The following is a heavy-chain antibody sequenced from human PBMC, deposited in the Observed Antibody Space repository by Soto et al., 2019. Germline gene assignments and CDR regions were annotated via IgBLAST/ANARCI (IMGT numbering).Heavy chain of an antibody. CDR3: AREMGIAARTYYYFAMEV. J-gene: IGHJ6*02. V-gene: IGHV4-34*01. D-gene: IGHD6-6*01. Sequence: SVTCAVYGDSFICYYLSWIRQPRGNVLEWIGEINHSGSTNYNPSLKSRVTISVDTSKTQFSLKLSSVTAADSAVYYCAREMGIAARTYYYFAMEVWGRGTTVTVSS. CDR2: INHSGST. CDR1: GDSFICYY.